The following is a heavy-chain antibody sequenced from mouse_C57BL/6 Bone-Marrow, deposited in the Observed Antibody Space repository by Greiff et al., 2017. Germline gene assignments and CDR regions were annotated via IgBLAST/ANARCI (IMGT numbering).Heavy chain of an antibody. V-gene: IGHV1-81*01. D-gene: IGHD1-1*01. CDR2: IYSRSGNT. CDR3: ASSTVVAPQDWYFDV. CDR1: GYTFTSHG. Sequence: QVQLQQSGAELARPGASVKLSCKASGYTFTSHGISWVKQRTGPGLEWIGEIYSRSGNTYYNEKFKGKATLTADKSSSTAYMELRSLTSEDSAVYVCASSTVVAPQDWYFDVWGTGTTVTVSS. J-gene: IGHJ1*03.